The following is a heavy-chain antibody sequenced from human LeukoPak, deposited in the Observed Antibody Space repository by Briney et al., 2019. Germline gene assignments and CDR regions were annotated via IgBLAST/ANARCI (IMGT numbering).Heavy chain of an antibody. CDR2: IYYSGST. D-gene: IGHD6-6*01. CDR3: ATSRSIAAPFGY. Sequence: SETLSLTCTVSGGSISSSSYYWGWIRQPPGKGLEWIGSIYYSGSTYCNPSLKSRVTISVDASKNQFSLKLSSVTAADTAVYYCATSRSIAAPFGYWGQGTLVTVSS. CDR1: GGSISSSSYY. J-gene: IGHJ4*02. V-gene: IGHV4-39*01.